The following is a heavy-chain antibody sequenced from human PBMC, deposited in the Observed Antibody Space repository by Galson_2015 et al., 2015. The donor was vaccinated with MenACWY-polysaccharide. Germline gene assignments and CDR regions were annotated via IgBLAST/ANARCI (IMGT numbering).Heavy chain of an antibody. D-gene: IGHD3-10*01. Sequence: SETLSLTCSVSRGSIIARDYCWGWIRQTPGKGLEWMGTIYFSGDTFYNPSLKSRITISLDTSRNQFSLELTSVTAADTAVYFCAAYYASGSSFAYWGQGTLVPVSS. CDR3: AAYYASGSSFAY. V-gene: IGHV4-39*07. CDR1: RGSIIARDYC. J-gene: IGHJ4*02. CDR2: IYFSGDT.